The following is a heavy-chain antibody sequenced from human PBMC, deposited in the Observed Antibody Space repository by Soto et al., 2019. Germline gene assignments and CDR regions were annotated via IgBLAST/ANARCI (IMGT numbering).Heavy chain of an antibody. J-gene: IGHJ4*02. CDR2: IYPDDSDT. V-gene: IGHV5-51*01. Sequence: EVQLVQSGVEVKKAGESLKISCRASGYRFSSCWIGWVRQVPGKGLESVGIIYPDDSDTKYSPTFQGKVTISADKSISAAYLQWNSLKASDTALYYCVRSREGYNSLFDYWGQGTLVSVSS. D-gene: IGHD5-12*01. CDR1: GYRFSSCW. CDR3: VRSREGYNSLFDY.